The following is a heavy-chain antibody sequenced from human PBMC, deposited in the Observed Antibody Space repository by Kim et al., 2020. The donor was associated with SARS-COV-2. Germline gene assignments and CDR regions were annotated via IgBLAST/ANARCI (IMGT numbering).Heavy chain of an antibody. J-gene: IGHJ6*03. D-gene: IGHD1-20*01. CDR1: GGSFSGYY. Sequence: SETLSLTCAVYGGSFSGYYWSWIRQPPGKGLEWIGEINHSGSTNYNPSLKSRVTISVDTSKNQFSLKLSSVTAADTAVYYCSRNRQYLTAKITKALYYMDVWGRGTTVTVSS. CDR3: SRNRQYLTAKITKALYYMDV. V-gene: IGHV4-34*01. CDR2: INHSGST.